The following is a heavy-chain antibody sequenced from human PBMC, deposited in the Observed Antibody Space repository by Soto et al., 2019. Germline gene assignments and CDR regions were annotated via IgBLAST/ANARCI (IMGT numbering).Heavy chain of an antibody. V-gene: IGHV1-46*01. CDR2: INPSGGST. Sequence: ASVKVSCKASGYTFTSYYMHWVRQAPGQGLEWMGIINPSGGSTSYAQKFQGRATMTRDTSTSTVYMELSSLRSEDTAVYYCARETGFLEWLVDIPPQGMDVWGQGTTVTVSS. CDR1: GYTFTSYY. J-gene: IGHJ6*02. CDR3: ARETGFLEWLVDIPPQGMDV. D-gene: IGHD3-3*01.